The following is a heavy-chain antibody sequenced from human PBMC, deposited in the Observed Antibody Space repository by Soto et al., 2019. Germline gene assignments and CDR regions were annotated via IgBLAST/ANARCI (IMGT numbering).Heavy chain of an antibody. CDR1: GYTFTSYG. CDR2: ISAYNGNT. D-gene: IGHD3-10*01. J-gene: IGHJ6*02. V-gene: IGHV1-18*01. Sequence: QVQLVQSGAEVKKPEASVKVSCKASGYTFTSYGISWVRQAPGQGLEWMGWISAYNGNTNYAQKLQGRVTITTDTSTSTAYMELRSLRSDDTAVYYCARDPVEGLLWFGELKYYGMDVWGQGTTVTVSS. CDR3: ARDPVEGLLWFGELKYYGMDV.